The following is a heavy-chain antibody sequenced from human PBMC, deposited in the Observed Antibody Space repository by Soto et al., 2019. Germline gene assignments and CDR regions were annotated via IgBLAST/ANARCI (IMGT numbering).Heavy chain of an antibody. J-gene: IGHJ4*01. Sequence: ASVKVSCKASGYLFGDNHIHWVRQAPGQGLEWMGWLNPYSGATNYAAKFQGRVIMTRDTSISTSYMELNGLKSDDTAVYFCATARRGTVSLLEEWGQGTLVTVSS. CDR3: ATARRGTVSLLEE. CDR2: LNPYSGAT. CDR1: GYLFGDNH. V-gene: IGHV1-2*02. D-gene: IGHD4-4*01.